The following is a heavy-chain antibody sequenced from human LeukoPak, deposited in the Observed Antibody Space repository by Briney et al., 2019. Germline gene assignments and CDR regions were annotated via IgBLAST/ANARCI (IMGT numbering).Heavy chain of an antibody. CDR2: ISSSSSYI. V-gene: IGHV3-21*01. CDR3: ARESAAAGPGWFDP. CDR1: GFTFSIYS. D-gene: IGHD6-13*01. J-gene: IGHJ5*02. Sequence: GGSLRLSCAASGFTFSIYSMNWVRQAPGKGLEWVSSISSSSSYIYYADSVKGRFTISRDNAKNSLYLQMNSLRAEDTAVYYCARESAAAGPGWFDPWGQGTLVTVSS.